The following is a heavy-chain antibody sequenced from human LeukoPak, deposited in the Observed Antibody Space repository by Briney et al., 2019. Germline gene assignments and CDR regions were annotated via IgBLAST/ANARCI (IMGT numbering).Heavy chain of an antibody. Sequence: SETLPLTCTVSGGSISSYYWSWIRQPPGKGLEWIGNIYNSKSSNYNPSLKSRVTISVDSSKKQFSLKLISVTAADTAVYYCARQGGYASPFDYWGQGTLVTVSS. V-gene: IGHV4-59*08. CDR1: GGSISSYY. CDR3: ARQGGYASPFDY. D-gene: IGHD5-12*01. J-gene: IGHJ4*02. CDR2: IYNSKSS.